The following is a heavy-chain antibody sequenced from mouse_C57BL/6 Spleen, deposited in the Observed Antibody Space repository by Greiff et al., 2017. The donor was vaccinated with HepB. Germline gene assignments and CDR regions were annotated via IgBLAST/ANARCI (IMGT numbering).Heavy chain of an antibody. D-gene: IGHD1-1*01. J-gene: IGHJ2*01. CDR1: GYTFTDYY. CDR2: INPYNGGT. V-gene: IGHV1-19*01. Sequence: VQLQQSGPVLVKPGASVKMSCKASGYTFTDYYMNWVKQSHGKSLEWIGVINPYNGGTSYNQKFKGKATLTVDKSSSTAYMELNSLTSEDSAVYYCARDIYYGSLYYFDYWGQGTTLTVSS. CDR3: ARDIYYGSLYYFDY.